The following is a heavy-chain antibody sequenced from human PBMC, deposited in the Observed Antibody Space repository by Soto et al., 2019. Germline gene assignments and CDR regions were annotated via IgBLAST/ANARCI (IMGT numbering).Heavy chain of an antibody. CDR3: ARDWGAPGRGSALGYYYHFGMDV. D-gene: IGHD3-16*01. V-gene: IGHV3-7*05. CDR1: GFTFSTYW. CDR2: IKEDGSEA. Sequence: EVQLVESGGGLVQPGGSLRLSCAASGFTFSTYWMNWVRQAPGKGLEWVANIKEDGSEAYYVDSVKGRFTISRDNAKNSLYLDMNSLRGEDTAVYYCARDWGAPGRGSALGYYYHFGMDVWGQGTTVTFPS. J-gene: IGHJ6*02.